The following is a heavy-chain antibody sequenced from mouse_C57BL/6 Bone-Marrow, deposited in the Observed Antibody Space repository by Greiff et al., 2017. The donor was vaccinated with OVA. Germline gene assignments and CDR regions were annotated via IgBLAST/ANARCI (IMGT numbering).Heavy chain of an antibody. V-gene: IGHV5-9-1*02. Sequence: EVMLVESGAGLVKPGGSLKLSCAASGFTFSSYAMSWVRQTPEKRLEWVAYISSGGDYIYYADTVKGRFTISSDNARNTPYLQMSSLKSEDTAVDYCTRDGITLMDDWGQGTSVTVSS. CDR3: TRDGITLMDD. CDR1: GFTFSSYA. D-gene: IGHD2-4*01. CDR2: ISSGGDYI. J-gene: IGHJ4*01.